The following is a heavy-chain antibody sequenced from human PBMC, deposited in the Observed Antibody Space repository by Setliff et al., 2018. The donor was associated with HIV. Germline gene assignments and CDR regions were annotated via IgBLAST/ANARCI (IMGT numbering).Heavy chain of an antibody. D-gene: IGHD3-22*01. CDR2: STPILDTT. V-gene: IGHV1-69*05. CDR1: GGTFGIYG. CDR3: ATYHYYDSSAYHIDLYYLDY. Sequence: SVKVSCKASGGTFGIYGISWVRQAPGQGLEWMGGSTPILDTTNYAQKFQGRVTITTDESTNTVYMELSSLRSDDTAVYYCATYHYYDSSAYHIDLYYLDYWGQGTLVTVSS. J-gene: IGHJ4*02.